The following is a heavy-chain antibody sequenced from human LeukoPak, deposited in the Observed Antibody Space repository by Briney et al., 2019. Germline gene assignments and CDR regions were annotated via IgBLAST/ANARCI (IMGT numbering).Heavy chain of an antibody. D-gene: IGHD3-10*02. CDR2: ISSSSNYI. Sequence: GGSLRLSCAASGFSFNTYSMNWVRQAPGKGLEWVSSISSSSNYIYYADSVKGRFTISRDNAKNSLYLQMNSLRAEDTAVYYCAELGITMIGGVWGKGTTVTISS. V-gene: IGHV3-21*01. J-gene: IGHJ6*04. CDR1: GFSFNTYS. CDR3: AELGITMIGGV.